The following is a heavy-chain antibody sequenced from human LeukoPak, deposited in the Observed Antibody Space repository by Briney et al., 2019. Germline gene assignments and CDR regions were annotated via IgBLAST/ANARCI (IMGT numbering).Heavy chain of an antibody. D-gene: IGHD3-22*01. CDR1: GFTFRRYA. Sequence: GGSLRLSCPASGFTFRRYALNWVRQAPWKGLEWVSGIRTNGRSTSYADSLKGRFTISRDNSRNTLDMQMNGPSAEDTAGYYCSVMHRYYGGSGYCVQWGQGTLVTVSS. J-gene: IGHJ4*02. CDR3: SVMHRYYGGSGYCVQ. CDR2: IRTNGRST. V-gene: IGHV3-23*01.